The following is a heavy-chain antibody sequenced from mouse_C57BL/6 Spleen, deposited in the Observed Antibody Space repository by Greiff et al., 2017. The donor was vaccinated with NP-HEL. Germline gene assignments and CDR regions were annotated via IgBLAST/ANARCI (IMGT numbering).Heavy chain of an antibody. CDR2: INPNNGGT. CDR3: ARSGDYDAVSWFAY. CDR1: GYTFTDYY. J-gene: IGHJ3*01. Sequence: EVQLQQSGPELVKPGASVKISCKASGYTFTDYYMNWVKQSHGKSLEWIGDINPNNGGTSYNQKFKGKATLTVDKSSSTAYMELRSLTSEDSAVYYCARSGDYDAVSWFAYWGQGTLVTVSA. D-gene: IGHD2-4*01. V-gene: IGHV1-26*01.